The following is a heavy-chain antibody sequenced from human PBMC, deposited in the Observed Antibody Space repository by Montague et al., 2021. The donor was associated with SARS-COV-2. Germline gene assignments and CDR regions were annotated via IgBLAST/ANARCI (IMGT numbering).Heavy chain of an antibody. Sequence: SXTLSLICTVSGGSISSSSYEWGWIRQPPGKGLEWIGSIYYSGSTYYNPSVKSRVTISVDTSKNQFSLKLSSVTAADTAVYYCARHRIYCSGGSCYSGWFDPWGQGTLVTVSS. V-gene: IGHV4-39*01. J-gene: IGHJ5*02. CDR3: ARHRIYCSGGSCYSGWFDP. CDR2: IYYSGST. CDR1: GGSISSSSYE. D-gene: IGHD2-15*01.